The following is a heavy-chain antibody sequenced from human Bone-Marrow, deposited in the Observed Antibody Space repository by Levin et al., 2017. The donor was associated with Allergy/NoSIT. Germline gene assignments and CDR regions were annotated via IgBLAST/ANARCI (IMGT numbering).Heavy chain of an antibody. J-gene: IGHJ4*02. V-gene: IGHV4-59*01. Sequence: ASETLSLTCTVSGDSISNYYWTWVRQAPGKGLEWIGDIYYSESINYNPSLKSRLTISIDTSKSQFSLQLNSVTAADTALYYCARRTGYFGPIDYWDQGTLVTVSS. CDR1: GDSISNYY. D-gene: IGHD3/OR15-3a*01. CDR3: ARRTGYFGPIDY. CDR2: IYYSESI.